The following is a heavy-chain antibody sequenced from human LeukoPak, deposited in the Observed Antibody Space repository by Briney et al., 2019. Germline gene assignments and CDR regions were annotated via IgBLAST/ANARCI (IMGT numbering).Heavy chain of an antibody. J-gene: IGHJ6*02. D-gene: IGHD2-21*01. CDR2: IYYSGST. CDR1: GGSISSGDYY. Sequence: PSQTLSLTCTVSGGSISSGDYYWSWIRQPPGKGLEWIGYIYYSGSTYYNLSLKSRVTISVDTSKNQFSLKLSSVTAADTAVYYCAREVGGYWGMDVWGQGTTVTVSS. CDR3: AREVGGYWGMDV. V-gene: IGHV4-30-4*01.